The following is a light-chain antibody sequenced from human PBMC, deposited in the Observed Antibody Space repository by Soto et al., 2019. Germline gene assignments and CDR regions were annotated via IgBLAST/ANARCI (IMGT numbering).Light chain of an antibody. J-gene: IGLJ3*02. CDR1: SSNIGSYIL. V-gene: IGLV2-23*01. Sequence: QSALTQPASVSGSPGQSITISGTGTSSNIGSYILVSWYQHHPGKAPKLMIYEASERPSGVSDRFSGSKSGNTASLTISGLQAEDEANYFCCSYAGGTSWVFGSGTKVTVL. CDR3: CSYAGGTSWV. CDR2: EAS.